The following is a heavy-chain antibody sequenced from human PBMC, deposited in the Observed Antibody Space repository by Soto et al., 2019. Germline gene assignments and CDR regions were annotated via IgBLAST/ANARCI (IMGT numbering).Heavy chain of an antibody. Sequence: QVQLQESGPGLVKPSETLSLTCTVSGGSVSSGSYYWSWIRQPPGKGLEWIGYIYYSGSTNYNPSLKSRVTISVDTYKNQFSLKLSSVTAADTAVYYCARDPTETSLVGAKTGAFDIWGQGTMVTVSS. V-gene: IGHV4-61*01. J-gene: IGHJ3*02. CDR3: ARDPTETSLVGAKTGAFDI. D-gene: IGHD1-26*01. CDR2: IYYSGST. CDR1: GGSVSSGSYY.